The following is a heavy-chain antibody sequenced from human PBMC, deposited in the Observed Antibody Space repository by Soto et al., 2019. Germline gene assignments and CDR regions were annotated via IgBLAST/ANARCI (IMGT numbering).Heavy chain of an antibody. CDR3: ARILLWFGELSAPYAFDI. Sequence: ASVKVSCKASGYTFTSYGSSWGRQAPGQGLERMGWISAYNGNTNYAQKLQGRVTMTTDTSTSTAYMELRSLRSDDTAVYYCARILLWFGELSAPYAFDIWGQGTMVTVSS. V-gene: IGHV1-18*01. CDR2: ISAYNGNT. J-gene: IGHJ3*02. CDR1: GYTFTSYG. D-gene: IGHD3-10*01.